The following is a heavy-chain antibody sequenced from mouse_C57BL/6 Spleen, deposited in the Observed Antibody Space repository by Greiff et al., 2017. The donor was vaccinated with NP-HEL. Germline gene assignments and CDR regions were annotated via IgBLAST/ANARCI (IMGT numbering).Heavy chain of an antibody. Sequence: EVKVVESGGGLVKPGGSLKLSCAASGFTFSSYAMSWVRQTPEKRLEWVATISDGGSYTYYPDNVKGRFTISRDNAKNNLYLQMSHLKSEDTAMYYCAGALITTVVGAMDYWGQGTSVTVSS. CDR2: ISDGGSYT. D-gene: IGHD1-1*01. CDR1: GFTFSSYA. CDR3: AGALITTVVGAMDY. V-gene: IGHV5-4*03. J-gene: IGHJ4*01.